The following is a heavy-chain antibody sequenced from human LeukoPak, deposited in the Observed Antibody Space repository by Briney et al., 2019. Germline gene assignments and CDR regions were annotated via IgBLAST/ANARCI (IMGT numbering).Heavy chain of an antibody. CDR2: IYYSGSN. CDR1: GGSISSSSYY. D-gene: IGHD4-4*01. J-gene: IGHJ3*02. Sequence: SETLSLTCTVSGGSISSSSYYWGWIRQPPGKGLEWIGSIYYSGSNYYNPSLKSRVTISVDTTKNQFSLKLSPVTAADTAVYYCARHTDFHDAFDIWGQGTMVTVSS. CDR3: ARHTDFHDAFDI. V-gene: IGHV4-39*01.